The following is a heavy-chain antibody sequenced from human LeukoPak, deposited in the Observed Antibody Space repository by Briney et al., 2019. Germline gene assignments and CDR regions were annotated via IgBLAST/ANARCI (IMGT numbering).Heavy chain of an antibody. V-gene: IGHV3-33*06. CDR1: GFIFNKYD. Sequence: GGSLRLSCAASGFIFNKYDMQWVRQAPGKGLEWVAVIWADGDHKYYANSVKGRFAISRDNSKNTMYLQMNSLRADDTAVYYCAKEVGPFAGFDYWGRESWSPSPQ. D-gene: IGHD3-16*01. J-gene: IGHJ4*02. CDR2: IWADGDHK. CDR3: AKEVGPFAGFDY.